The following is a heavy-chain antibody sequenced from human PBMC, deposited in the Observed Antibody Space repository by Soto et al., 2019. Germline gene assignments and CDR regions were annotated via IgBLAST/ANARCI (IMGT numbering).Heavy chain of an antibody. CDR2: IIPIFGTA. J-gene: IGHJ4*02. CDR3: ASAYYDFWSGHHY. D-gene: IGHD3-3*01. Sequence: GASVKVSCKASGGTFSSYAISWVRQAPGQGLEWMGGIIPIFGTANYAQKFQGRVTITADESTSTAYMELSSLRSEETAVYYCASAYYDFWSGHHYWGQGTLVTVSS. CDR1: GGTFSSYA. V-gene: IGHV1-69*13.